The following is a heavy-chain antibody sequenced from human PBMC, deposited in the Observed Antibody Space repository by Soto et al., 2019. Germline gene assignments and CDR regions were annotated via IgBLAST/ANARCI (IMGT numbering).Heavy chain of an antibody. CDR1: GFTFSSYG. CDR2: ISYDGSNK. V-gene: IGHV3-30*18. Sequence: QVQLVESGGGVVQPGRSLRLSCAASGFTFSSYGMHWVRQAPGKGLEWVAVISYDGSNKYYADSVKGRITISLDNSRSSLDVQMNSLRGENTTVYYCAKGADSGSYLDYWGQGPLVSVSS. D-gene: IGHD1-26*01. J-gene: IGHJ4*02. CDR3: AKGADSGSYLDY.